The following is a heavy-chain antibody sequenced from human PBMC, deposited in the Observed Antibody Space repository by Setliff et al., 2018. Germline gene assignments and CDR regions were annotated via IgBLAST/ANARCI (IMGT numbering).Heavy chain of an antibody. D-gene: IGHD6-19*01. J-gene: IGHJ4*02. CDR3: ARETAVAGQYFDY. CDR2: ITRDGSET. CDR1: GFTFSNYW. Sequence: PGGSLRLSCTASGFTFSNYWMHWVRQAPGKGLIWVSRITRDGSETSYADSVKGRFTVSRDNAKNTLYLQMNSLRADDTAVYYCARETAVAGQYFDYCGQGTLVTVSS. V-gene: IGHV3-74*01.